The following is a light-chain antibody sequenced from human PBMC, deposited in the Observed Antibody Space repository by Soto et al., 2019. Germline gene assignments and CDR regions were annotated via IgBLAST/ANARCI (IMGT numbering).Light chain of an antibody. CDR1: HNISIY. V-gene: IGKV1-39*01. J-gene: IGKJ2*01. CDR3: HESYSAPYT. CDR2: AAS. Sequence: DLQMTQSPSSLSASVGDRVTITCRASHNISIYLNWYQQNPGTAPKLLIHAASSLQSGAPSRFSGSGSETDFAHPISSLQPEDIASYYCHESYSAPYTFGQGTKLEI.